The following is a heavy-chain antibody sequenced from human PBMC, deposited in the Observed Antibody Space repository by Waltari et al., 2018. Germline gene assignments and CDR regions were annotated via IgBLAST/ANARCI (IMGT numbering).Heavy chain of an antibody. V-gene: IGHV3-30*02. J-gene: IGHJ4*02. CDR3: AKDKLKRSSSWGVDY. CDR2: IRNDGSNE. Sequence: QVQLVESGGGVVQPGRSRKLSCPASGSTFRSYGMHWVRQAPGKGLEWVAFIRNDGSNENYVDSVKGRFTISRDNSKNTLYLHINGLRAEDTAVYYCAKDKLKRSSSWGVDYWGQGTLVTVSS. CDR1: GSTFRSYG. D-gene: IGHD6-6*01.